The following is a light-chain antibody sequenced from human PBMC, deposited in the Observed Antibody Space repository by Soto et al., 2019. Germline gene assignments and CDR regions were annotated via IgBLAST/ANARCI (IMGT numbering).Light chain of an antibody. CDR2: SNN. CDR3: AAWDGSLNGYV. Sequence: SVLTQPPSGSGTPGERVTISCSGSSSNIGSNTVNWYHHLPGTAPKLLIYSNNQRPSGVPDRFSASKYGTSASLAISGLQSEDEADYYCAAWDGSLNGYVFGTGTKVTVL. J-gene: IGLJ1*01. V-gene: IGLV1-44*01. CDR1: SSNIGSNT.